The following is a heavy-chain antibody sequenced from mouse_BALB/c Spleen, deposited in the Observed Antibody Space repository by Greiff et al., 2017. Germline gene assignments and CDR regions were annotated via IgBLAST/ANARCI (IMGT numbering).Heavy chain of an antibody. D-gene: IGHD4-1*01. V-gene: IGHV3-2*02. J-gene: IGHJ2*01. CDR3: ARWGLGGGY. CDR2: ISYSGST. Sequence: VQLKESGPGLVKPSQSLSLTCTVTGYSITSDYAWNWIRQFPGNKLEWMGYISYSGSTSYNPSLKSRISITRDTSKNQFFLQLNSVTTEDTATYYCARWGLGGGYWGQGTTLTVSS. CDR1: GYSITSDYA.